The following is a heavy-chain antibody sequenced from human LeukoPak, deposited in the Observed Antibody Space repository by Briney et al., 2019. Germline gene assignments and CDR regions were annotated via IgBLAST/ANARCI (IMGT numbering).Heavy chain of an antibody. V-gene: IGHV3-23*01. CDR2: ISGSGGST. J-gene: IGHJ4*02. Sequence: GGSLRLSCAASGFTFSCYAMSWVRQAPGKGLEGVSAISGSGGSTYYADSVKGRFTISRDNSKNTLYLQMNSLRAEDTAVYYCAKLWRSGYYYFDYWGQGTLVTVSS. CDR1: GFTFSCYA. CDR3: AKLWRSGYYYFDY. D-gene: IGHD3-22*01.